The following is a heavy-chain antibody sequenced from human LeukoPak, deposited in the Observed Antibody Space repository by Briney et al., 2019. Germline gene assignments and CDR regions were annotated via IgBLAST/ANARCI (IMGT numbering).Heavy chain of an antibody. D-gene: IGHD3-10*01. Sequence: SETLSLTCAVYGGSFGGYYWSWIRQPPGKGLEWIGEINHSGSTNYNPSLKSRVTISVDTSKNQFSLKLSSVTAADTAVYYCARXGXQLXGFYYYYMDVWGKGTTVTVSS. CDR2: INHSGST. J-gene: IGHJ6*03. CDR1: GGSFGGYY. CDR3: ARXGXQLXGFYYYYMDV. V-gene: IGHV4-34*01.